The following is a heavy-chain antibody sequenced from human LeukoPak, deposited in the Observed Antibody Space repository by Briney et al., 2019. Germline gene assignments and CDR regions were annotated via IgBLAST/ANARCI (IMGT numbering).Heavy chain of an antibody. V-gene: IGHV3-7*01. CDR1: GFTFSSYW. Sequence: GGSLRLSCAASGFTFSSYWMSWVRQAPGKGLEWVANIKQDGSEKYYVDSVKGRFTISRDNAKNSLYLQMNSLRAEDTAVYYCARGGFLEDIVVVPAASCFDYWGQGTLVTVSS. J-gene: IGHJ4*02. CDR2: IKQDGSEK. CDR3: ARGGFLEDIVVVPAASCFDY. D-gene: IGHD2-2*01.